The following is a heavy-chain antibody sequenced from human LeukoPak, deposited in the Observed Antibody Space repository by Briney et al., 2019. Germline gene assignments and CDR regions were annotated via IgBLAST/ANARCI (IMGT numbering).Heavy chain of an antibody. D-gene: IGHD6-19*01. V-gene: IGHV3-23*01. J-gene: IGHJ4*02. Sequence: GGSLRLSCAASGFTFSSYAMSWVRQAPGKGLEWVSAISNSGGSTYYADSVKGRFTISRDNARNALYLQMTSLRAEDTAVYYCVRGSTGWYGIDYWGQGALVNVSS. CDR2: ISNSGGST. CDR3: VRGSTGWYGIDY. CDR1: GFTFSSYA.